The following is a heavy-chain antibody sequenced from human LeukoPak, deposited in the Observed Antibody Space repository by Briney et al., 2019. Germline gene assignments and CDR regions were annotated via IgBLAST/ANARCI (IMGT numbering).Heavy chain of an antibody. J-gene: IGHJ4*02. CDR2: ISYDGSNK. CDR3: AKDGGDGYQLLEYYFDY. CDR1: EFTFSSYG. Sequence: GGSLRLSCAASEFTFSSYGMHWVRQAPGKGLEWVAVISYDGSNKYYADSVKGRFTISRDNSKNTLYLQMNSLRAEDTAVYYCAKDGGDGYQLLEYYFDYWGQGTLVTVSS. V-gene: IGHV3-30*18. D-gene: IGHD2-2*01.